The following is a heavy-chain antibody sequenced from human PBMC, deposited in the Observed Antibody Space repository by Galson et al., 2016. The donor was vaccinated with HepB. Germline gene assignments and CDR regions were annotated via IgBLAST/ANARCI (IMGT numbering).Heavy chain of an antibody. CDR3: AINIGTTGYSYYGLDV. D-gene: IGHD1-26*01. CDR2: IRSKANRYET. CDR1: GFTFSGSA. Sequence: SLRLSCAASGFTFSGSALHWVRQASGKGLEWVGRIRSKANRYETAYAASVKGRFTISRDDSKNTASLQMYSLRTEDTAIYYCAINIGTTGYSYYGLDVWGRGTTVTVSS. J-gene: IGHJ6*02. V-gene: IGHV3-73*01.